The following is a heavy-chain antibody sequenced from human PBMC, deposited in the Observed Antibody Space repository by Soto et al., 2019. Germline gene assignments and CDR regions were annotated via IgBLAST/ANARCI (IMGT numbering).Heavy chain of an antibody. CDR3: ARGATSILANYYFYMDV. J-gene: IGHJ6*03. CDR1: TGSINSFY. Sequence: QVQLQESGPGLVKPSETLSLTCTVSTGSINSFYWNWIRQAPGGGLEWIGYIHYRGSTNYNPSLRSRITLSVDTSKNQFSLGLRSVTASDSAVYFCARGATSILANYYFYMDVWGRGTPVTVSS. D-gene: IGHD3-3*01. CDR2: IHYRGST. V-gene: IGHV4-59*12.